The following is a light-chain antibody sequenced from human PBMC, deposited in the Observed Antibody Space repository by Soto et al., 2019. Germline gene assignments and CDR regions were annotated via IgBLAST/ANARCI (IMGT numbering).Light chain of an antibody. J-gene: IGKJ4*01. CDR3: QQYNRVPLT. CDR2: DAS. CDR1: QSDGRW. V-gene: IGKV1-5*01. Sequence: IQMTQSPSTLSASVGDRVTITCRASQSDGRWVARYQQKPGKAPRLLIYDASTLETEVPSRFSGRGSGTEFTLTISSLQPDDFATYYCQQYNRVPLTFGGGTKVE.